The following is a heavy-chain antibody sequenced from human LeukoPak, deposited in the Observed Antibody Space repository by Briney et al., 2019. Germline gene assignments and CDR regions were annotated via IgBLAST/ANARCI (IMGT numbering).Heavy chain of an antibody. J-gene: IGHJ4*02. CDR3: ARDRAMVRGVIITFPPDY. CDR2: ISANNSNT. D-gene: IGHD3-10*01. CDR1: GYTFTSYG. Sequence: AAGKVSCKASGYTFTSYGISWVRHAPGQGLEWMGWISANNSNTNYAQKLQGRVTMTTDTSTSTAYMELRRLRSDDTAVYYCARDRAMVRGVIITFPPDYWGRGTVATVSS. V-gene: IGHV1-18*04.